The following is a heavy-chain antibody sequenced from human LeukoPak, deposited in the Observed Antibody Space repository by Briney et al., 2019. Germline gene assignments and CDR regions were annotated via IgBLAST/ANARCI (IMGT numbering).Heavy chain of an antibody. V-gene: IGHV3-7*03. J-gene: IGHJ4*02. CDR2: IKQDGSEK. Sequence: PGGSLRLSCAASGFTFGDTWMNWVRQVPGQGLEWVANIKQDGSEKFYVASVKGRFTISRDNGKSSLYLQMNSLRAEDTALYYCATSYDMGWLIGYWGQGILVTVSS. CDR3: ATSYDMGWLIGY. D-gene: IGHD3/OR15-3a*01. CDR1: GFTFGDTW.